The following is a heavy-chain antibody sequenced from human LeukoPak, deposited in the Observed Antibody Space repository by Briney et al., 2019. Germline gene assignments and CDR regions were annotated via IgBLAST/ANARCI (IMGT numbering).Heavy chain of an antibody. Sequence: SETLSLTCAVYGGSFSGYYWSWIRQPPGKGLEWIGEINHSGSTNYNPSLKSRVTISVDTSKNQFSLKLSSVTAADTAVYYCARHVTLYGSGSYYRKNNWFDPWGQGTLVTVSS. J-gene: IGHJ5*02. CDR2: INHSGST. CDR1: GGSFSGYY. D-gene: IGHD3-10*01. CDR3: ARHVTLYGSGSYYRKNNWFDP. V-gene: IGHV4-34*01.